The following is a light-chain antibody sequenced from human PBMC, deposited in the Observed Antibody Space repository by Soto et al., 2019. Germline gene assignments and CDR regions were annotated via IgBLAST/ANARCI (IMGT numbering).Light chain of an antibody. CDR3: QQYGSSSWT. CDR1: QSVSSNY. CDR2: GAS. J-gene: IGKJ1*01. Sequence: ESVLTQSPGTLSLSPGERATLSCMASQSVSSNYLAWYQQKPGQAPRLLIYGASTRATGIPDRFSGSGSGTDFTLTISRLEPEDSAVYYCQQYGSSSWTFGQGTKVDI. V-gene: IGKV3-20*01.